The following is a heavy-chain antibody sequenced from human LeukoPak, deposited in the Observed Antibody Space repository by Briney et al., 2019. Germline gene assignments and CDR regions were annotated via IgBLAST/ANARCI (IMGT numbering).Heavy chain of an antibody. V-gene: IGHV3-23*01. CDR1: GFTFSDHA. CDR2: ISGTAVTL. Sequence: GGSLRLSCAASGFTFSDHAMSWVRQAPGKGLEWVSAISGTAVTLYYAGSVKGRFTIARESSKNSLYLQRHHVRAEDTAVYYCAKEGYDNSWNADFDHWGQGTLVIVSS. CDR3: AKEGYDNSWNADFDH. D-gene: IGHD6-13*01. J-gene: IGHJ4*02.